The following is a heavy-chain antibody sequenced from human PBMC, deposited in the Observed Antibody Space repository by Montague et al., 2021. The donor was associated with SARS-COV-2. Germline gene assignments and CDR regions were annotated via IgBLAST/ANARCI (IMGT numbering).Heavy chain of an antibody. D-gene: IGHD5-18*01. Sequence: SETLSLTCAVYGGSFSGYYWSWIRQPPGKGLEWIGEINHSGSTNXNPSLKSRVTISVDTSKNQFSLKLSSVTAADTAVYYCARGGGYSYGGIDYWGQGTLVTVSS. CDR2: INHSGST. CDR3: ARGGGYSYGGIDY. CDR1: GGSFSGYY. J-gene: IGHJ4*02. V-gene: IGHV4-34*01.